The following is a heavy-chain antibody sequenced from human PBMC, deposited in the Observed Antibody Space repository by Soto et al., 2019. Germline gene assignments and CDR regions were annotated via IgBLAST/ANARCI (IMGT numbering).Heavy chain of an antibody. Sequence: PGGSLRLSCAASGFTFSSYAMHWVRQAPGKGLEWVAVISYDGSNKYYADSVRGRFTISRDNSKNTLYLQMNSLRAEDTAVYYCARGRSGSYSYYYYGMDVWRQGTTVTVSS. D-gene: IGHD1-26*01. CDR3: ARGRSGSYSYYYYGMDV. J-gene: IGHJ6*02. CDR1: GFTFSSYA. CDR2: ISYDGSNK. V-gene: IGHV3-30-3*01.